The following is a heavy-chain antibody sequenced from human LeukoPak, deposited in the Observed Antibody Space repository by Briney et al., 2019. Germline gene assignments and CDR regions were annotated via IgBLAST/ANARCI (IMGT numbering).Heavy chain of an antibody. CDR2: ISYDGSNK. V-gene: IGHV3-30-3*01. Sequence: PGGSLRLSCAASGFTFSSYAMHWVRQAPGKGLEWVAVISYDGSNKYYADSVKGRFTISRDNSQNTLYLQMNSLRAEDTAVYYCARDPYDYVWGSAVGPPAAFDIWGQGTMVTVSS. J-gene: IGHJ3*02. CDR1: GFTFSSYA. CDR3: ARDPYDYVWGSAVGPPAAFDI. D-gene: IGHD3-16*01.